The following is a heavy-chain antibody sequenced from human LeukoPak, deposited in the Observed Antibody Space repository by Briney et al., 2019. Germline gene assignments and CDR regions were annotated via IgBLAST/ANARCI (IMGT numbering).Heavy chain of an antibody. Sequence: PGGSLRLSCVASGFSFYNYGMNWVRQAPGKGLEWVSVIYSGGSTYYADSVKGRFTISRDNSKNTLYLQMNSLRAEDTAVYYCARGPMVRGEVDYWGQGTLVTVSS. V-gene: IGHV3-66*01. D-gene: IGHD3-10*01. CDR2: IYSGGST. CDR3: ARGPMVRGEVDY. J-gene: IGHJ4*02. CDR1: GFSFYNYG.